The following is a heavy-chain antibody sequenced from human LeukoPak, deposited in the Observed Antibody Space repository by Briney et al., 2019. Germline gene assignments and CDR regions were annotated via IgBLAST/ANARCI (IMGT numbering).Heavy chain of an antibody. CDR1: AGSINSGDYY. Sequence: SETLSLTCTDSAGSINSGDYYWSWIRQPAGKGLEWIGRIYSPGTNYNYNPSVKSRVTISIDTSKNQFSLKLTSVTAADTAVYYCARGIGTSYDSSRDAFDIWGQGTMVTVSS. V-gene: IGHV4-61*02. J-gene: IGHJ3*02. CDR3: ARGIGTSYDSSRDAFDI. D-gene: IGHD3-22*01. CDR2: IYSPGTN.